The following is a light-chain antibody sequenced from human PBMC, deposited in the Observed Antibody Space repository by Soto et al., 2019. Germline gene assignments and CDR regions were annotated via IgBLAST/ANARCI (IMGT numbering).Light chain of an antibody. CDR3: QEYSTFLST. J-gene: IGKJ4*01. V-gene: IGKV1-5*03. CDR2: KAS. CDR1: QSISNW. Sequence: DIQMTQSPFTMAASVGDGVTITCRASQSISNWLAWYQQKPGKAPKLLIYKASSLQSGVPSRFSGSGSETDFTLTISSLQPEDFATYYCQEYSTFLSTFGGGTKVDIK.